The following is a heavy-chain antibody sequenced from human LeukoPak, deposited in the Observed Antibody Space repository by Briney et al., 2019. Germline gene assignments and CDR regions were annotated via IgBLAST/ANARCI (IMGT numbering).Heavy chain of an antibody. CDR3: ARGRVSSSTWYSTYYYFFYMDF. Sequence: SETLSLTCTVSDDSITMYYWTWIRQPPGKGLEWIGYVDHTGSTKFNPSLNGRVSISRDTSNNFFSLRLRSVTAADTAVYCARGRVSSSTWYSTYYYFFYMDFWGKGITVTVSS. V-gene: IGHV4-59*01. J-gene: IGHJ6*03. CDR2: VDHTGST. CDR1: DDSITMYY. D-gene: IGHD4-11*01.